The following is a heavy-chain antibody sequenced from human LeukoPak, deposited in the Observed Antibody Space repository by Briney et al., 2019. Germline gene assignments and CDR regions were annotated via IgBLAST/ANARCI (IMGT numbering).Heavy chain of an antibody. CDR1: GFTFSSYE. CDR3: ARDLFRFDSSGYSDPFDY. J-gene: IGHJ4*02. D-gene: IGHD3-22*01. Sequence: PGGSLRLSCAASGFTFSSYEMNWVRQAPGKGLEWVSYISSSGSTIYYADSVKGRFTISRDNAKNSLYLQMNSLRAEDTAVYYCARDLFRFDSSGYSDPFDYWGQGTRVTVSS. V-gene: IGHV3-48*03. CDR2: ISSSGSTI.